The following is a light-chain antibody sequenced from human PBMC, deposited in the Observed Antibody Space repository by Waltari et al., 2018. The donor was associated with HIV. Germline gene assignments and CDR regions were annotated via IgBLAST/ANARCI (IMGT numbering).Light chain of an antibody. V-gene: IGLV1-44*01. Sequence: QSVLTQPPSASGTPGQRVTISCYGSSSTTGSKTVTRYQQLPGTAPKLLFYRNNQRPSGVPDRFSGSKSGTSASLAISGLQSEDEADYYCAAWDDSLNGPGVVFGGGTKLTVL. J-gene: IGLJ2*01. CDR1: SSTTGSKT. CDR2: RNN. CDR3: AAWDDSLNGPGVV.